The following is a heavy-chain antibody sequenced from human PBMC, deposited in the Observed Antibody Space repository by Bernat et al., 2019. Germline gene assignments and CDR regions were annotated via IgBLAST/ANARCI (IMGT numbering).Heavy chain of an antibody. V-gene: IGHV3-33*01. CDR3: ARVFFGVVDYYHGMDV. Sequence: QVQLVESGGGVVQPGRSLRLSCAASGFTFSSYGMHWVRQAPGKGLEWVAVIWYDGSNKYYADSVKGRFTISRDNSKNTLYLQMNSLRAEDTAVYYCARVFFGVVDYYHGMDVWGQGTTVTVSS. CDR1: GFTFSSYG. J-gene: IGHJ6*02. D-gene: IGHD3-3*01. CDR2: IWYDGSNK.